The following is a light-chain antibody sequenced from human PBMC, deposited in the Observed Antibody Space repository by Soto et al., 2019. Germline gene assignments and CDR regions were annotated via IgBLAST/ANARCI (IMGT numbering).Light chain of an antibody. Sequence: QSVLIQPASVSGSPGQSITISCTGTSSDVGGYNYVSWYQQHPGKAPKLMIYDVSNRPSGVSNRFSGSKSGNTASLTISGLQAEDEADYYCRSYTSSSTYVFGTGTKSPS. CDR1: SSDVGGYNY. J-gene: IGLJ1*01. CDR2: DVS. V-gene: IGLV2-14*01. CDR3: RSYTSSSTYV.